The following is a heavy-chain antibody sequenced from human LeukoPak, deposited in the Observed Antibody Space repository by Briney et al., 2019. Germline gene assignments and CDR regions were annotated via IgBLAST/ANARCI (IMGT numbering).Heavy chain of an antibody. Sequence: AAVTVSCMASGYTFPSYGISWVRQAPGQALEWMGWISAYNGNTNYAQKLQGRVTMTTDTSTSTAYMELRSLRSDDTAVYYCARTSHCSSTSCYSSWFDPWGQGTLVAVSS. J-gene: IGHJ5*02. CDR1: GYTFPSYG. V-gene: IGHV1-18*01. CDR2: ISAYNGNT. D-gene: IGHD2-2*01. CDR3: ARTSHCSSTSCYSSWFDP.